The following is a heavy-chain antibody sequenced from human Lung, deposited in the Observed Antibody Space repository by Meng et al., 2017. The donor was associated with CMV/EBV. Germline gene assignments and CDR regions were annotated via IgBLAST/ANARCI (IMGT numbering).Heavy chain of an antibody. CDR1: GFSLSPTGLR. Sequence: SGPMLVKRTQTLSSTSTYSGFSLSPTGLRVNWIRQPPGKALEWLARIDWHDDKLYNTSLKTRLTISMDTFNNQVALTMTDMNHVDTATYYCARTNDYCHVMDVWGQGTXVTVSS. V-gene: IGHV2-70D*14. D-gene: IGHD1-1*01. CDR3: ARTNDYCHVMDV. CDR2: IDWHDDK. J-gene: IGHJ6*02.